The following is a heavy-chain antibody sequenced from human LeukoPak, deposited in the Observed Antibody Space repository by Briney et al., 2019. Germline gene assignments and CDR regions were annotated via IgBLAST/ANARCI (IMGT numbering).Heavy chain of an antibody. V-gene: IGHV5-10-1*01. CDR3: ARHAPDDYDFLY. Sequence: GESLKISCKGSGYSFTSYWISWVRQMPGKGLEWMGRIDPSDSYTNYSPSFQGHVTISADKSISTAYLQWSSLKASDTAMYYCARHAPDDYDFLYWGQGTLVTVSS. CDR1: GYSFTSYW. D-gene: IGHD3-3*01. J-gene: IGHJ4*02. CDR2: IDPSDSYT.